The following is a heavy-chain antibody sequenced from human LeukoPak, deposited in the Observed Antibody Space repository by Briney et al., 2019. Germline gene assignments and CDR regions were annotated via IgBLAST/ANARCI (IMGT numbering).Heavy chain of an antibody. CDR2: IRSKAYGGTT. J-gene: IGHJ4*02. Sequence: GGSLRLSCTASGFTFGDYAMSWVRQAPGKGLEWVGFIRSKAYGGTTEYAASVKGRFTISRDDSKSIAYLQMNSLKTEDTAVYYRTRGGPTMVRGVQLPYYWGQGTLVTVSS. CDR1: GFTFGDYA. D-gene: IGHD3-10*01. CDR3: TRGGPTMVRGVQLPYY. V-gene: IGHV3-49*04.